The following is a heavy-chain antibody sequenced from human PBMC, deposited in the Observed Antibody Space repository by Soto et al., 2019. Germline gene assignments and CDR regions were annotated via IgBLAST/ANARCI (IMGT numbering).Heavy chain of an antibody. V-gene: IGHV4-30-4*01. CDR2: IYYSGST. Sequence: SETLSLTCTVSGGSISSGDYYWSWIRQPPGKGLEWIGYIYYSGSTYYNPSLKSRVTISVDTSKNQFSLKLSSVTAADTAVYFCARQSEYYYASGRAAPLYGMDVWGQGTTVTVSS. CDR3: ARQSEYYYASGRAAPLYGMDV. D-gene: IGHD3-10*01. CDR1: GGSISSGDYY. J-gene: IGHJ6*02.